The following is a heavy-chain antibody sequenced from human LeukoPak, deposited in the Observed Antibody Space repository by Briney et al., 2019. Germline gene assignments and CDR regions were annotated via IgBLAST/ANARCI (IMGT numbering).Heavy chain of an antibody. CDR2: IYSDGST. CDR3: ARDDIAAAGTDY. V-gene: IGHV3-53*01. D-gene: IGHD6-25*01. J-gene: IGHJ4*02. CDR1: GLTVSSNY. Sequence: GGSLRLSCAASGLTVSSNYMSWVRQAPGKGLEWVSVIYSDGSTYYADSVKGRFTISRDNSKNTLYLQMNSLRVEDTAVYYCARDDIAAAGTDYWGQGTLVTVSS.